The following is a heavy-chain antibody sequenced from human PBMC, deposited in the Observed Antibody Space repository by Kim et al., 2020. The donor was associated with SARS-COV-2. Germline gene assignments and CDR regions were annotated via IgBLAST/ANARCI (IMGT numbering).Heavy chain of an antibody. D-gene: IGHD4-17*01. CDR2: MNPNSGNT. V-gene: IGHV1-8*01. Sequence: ASVKVSCKASGYTFTSYDINWVRQATGQGLEWMGWMNPNSGNTGYAQKFQGRVTMTRNTSISTAYMELSSLRSEDTAVYYCARYGRPYYYYGMDVWGQGTTVTVSS. CDR1: GYTFTSYD. CDR3: ARYGRPYYYYGMDV. J-gene: IGHJ6*02.